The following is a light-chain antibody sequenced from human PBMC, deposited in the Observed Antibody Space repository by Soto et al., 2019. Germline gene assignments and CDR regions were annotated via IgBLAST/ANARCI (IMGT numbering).Light chain of an antibody. V-gene: IGKV3-15*01. Sequence: EIVLTQSPATLSLSPWETATLFCRASQSVSIYLDWFQQNPGQAPRLLLYGVSTTAPGIPARFSGSESGTEFTLTLSSLQSEDFAVYSCPQYNDWPFTFGPGTKVD. CDR3: PQYNDWPFT. J-gene: IGKJ3*01. CDR2: GVS. CDR1: QSVSIY.